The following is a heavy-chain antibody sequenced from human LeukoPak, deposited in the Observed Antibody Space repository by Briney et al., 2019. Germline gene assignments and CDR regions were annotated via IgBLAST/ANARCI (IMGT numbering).Heavy chain of an antibody. CDR1: GGSFSGYY. V-gene: IGHV4-34*01. J-gene: IGHJ4*02. Sequence: PSETLSLTCAVYGGSFSGYYWSWIRQPPGKGLGWIGSIYYSGSIYFNPSLKSRVTISIDTPKNQFSLKLSSVTAADTAVYYCARDGTVYGGESYWGQGTLVTVSS. CDR2: IYYSGSI. CDR3: ARDGTVYGGESY. D-gene: IGHD4-23*01.